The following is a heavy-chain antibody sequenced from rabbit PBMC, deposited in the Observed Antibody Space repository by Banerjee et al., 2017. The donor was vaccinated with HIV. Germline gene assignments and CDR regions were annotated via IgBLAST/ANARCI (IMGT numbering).Heavy chain of an antibody. CDR2: INTISGDT. J-gene: IGHJ4*01. CDR3: AKDPYVGSGNYFNL. Sequence: QEQLEESGGDLVKPGVSLTLTCTASGFDLSSYHYMCWVRQAPGKGLEWIACINTISGDTVYATWAKGRFTISKTSSTTVTLQMTSLTAADTATYFCAKDPYVGSGNYFNLWGPGTLVTVS. V-gene: IGHV1S45*01. CDR1: GFDLSSYHY. D-gene: IGHD4-2*01.